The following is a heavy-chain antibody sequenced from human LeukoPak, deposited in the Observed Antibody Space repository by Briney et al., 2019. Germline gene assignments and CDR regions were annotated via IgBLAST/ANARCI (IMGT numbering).Heavy chain of an antibody. CDR2: ISPNSGGT. J-gene: IGHJ6*02. CDR1: GYTFTDYY. CDR3: ARDGLLGYCSGGSCFGPYGMDV. D-gene: IGHD2-15*01. V-gene: IGHV1-2*02. Sequence: ASVKVSCKPSGYTFTDYYIHWVRQAAGQGLEWMGWISPNSGGTNYAQKFQGRVTMTRDTSISTAYMELSRLRSDDTAVYYCARDGLLGYCSGGSCFGPYGMDVWGQGTTVTVSS.